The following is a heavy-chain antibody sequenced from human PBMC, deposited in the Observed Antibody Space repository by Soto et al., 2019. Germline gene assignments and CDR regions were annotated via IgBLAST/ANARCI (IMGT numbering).Heavy chain of an antibody. D-gene: IGHD6-13*01. CDR2: IYHSGST. V-gene: IGHV4-4*02. J-gene: IGHJ4*02. Sequence: QVQLQESGPGLVKPSGTLSLTCAVSGDSISSSKWWSWVRQPPGKGLEWIGEIYHSGSTNYNPSLKSLVLISVDTSKNQFSLKLSSVTDADTAVYYCARGERQQQLDYWGQGTLVTVS. CDR1: GDSISSSKW. CDR3: ARGERQQQLDY.